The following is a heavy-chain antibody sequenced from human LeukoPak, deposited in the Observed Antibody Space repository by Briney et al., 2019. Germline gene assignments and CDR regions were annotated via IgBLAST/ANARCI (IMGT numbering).Heavy chain of an antibody. D-gene: IGHD5-24*01. CDR1: GYTFTSYG. J-gene: IGHJ5*02. CDR2: ISTYNGNT. CDR3: GRDRGGWLQFLGWFDP. Sequence: ASVKVSCKASGYTFTSYGISWVRQAPGQGLEWMGWISTYNGNTNYAQKFQGRVTMTTHTSTSTAYMELRSLRSDDTAVYYCGRDRGGWLQFLGWFDPWGQGTLVTVSS. V-gene: IGHV1-18*01.